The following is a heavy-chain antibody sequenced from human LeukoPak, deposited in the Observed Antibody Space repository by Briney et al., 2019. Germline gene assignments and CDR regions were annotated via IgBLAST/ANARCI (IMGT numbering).Heavy chain of an antibody. D-gene: IGHD2-15*01. V-gene: IGHV3-30*02. CDR1: GFTFSSYG. Sequence: GGSLRLSCAASGFTFSSYGMHWVRQAPGKGLEWVAFIRYDGSNKYYADSVKGRFTISRDNSKNTLYLQMNSLRAEDTAVYYCAKDRSAKRGYCSGGSCYAAYYYYYMDVWGKGTTVTISS. J-gene: IGHJ6*03. CDR2: IRYDGSNK. CDR3: AKDRSAKRGYCSGGSCYAAYYYYYMDV.